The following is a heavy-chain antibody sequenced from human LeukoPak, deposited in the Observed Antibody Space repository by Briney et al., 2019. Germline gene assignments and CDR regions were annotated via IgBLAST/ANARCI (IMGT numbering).Heavy chain of an antibody. D-gene: IGHD3-9*01. CDR2: INHSGST. V-gene: IGHV4-34*01. CDR1: GGSFSGYY. Sequence: KPSETLSLTCAVYGGSFSGYYWSWIRQPPGKGLEWIGEINHSGSTNYNPSLKSRVTISIDTSKNQFSLKLSSVTAADTAVYYCARGKTYYDILTGSTPLPPFGYWGQGTLVTVSS. CDR3: ARGKTYYDILTGSTPLPPFGY. J-gene: IGHJ4*02.